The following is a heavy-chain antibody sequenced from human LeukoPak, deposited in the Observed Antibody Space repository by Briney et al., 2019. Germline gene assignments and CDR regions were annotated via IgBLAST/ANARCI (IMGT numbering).Heavy chain of an antibody. CDR3: ARGGAVERYCSSTSCYWVDAFDI. V-gene: IGHV5-10-1*01. CDR2: IDPSESYT. D-gene: IGHD2-2*01. Sequence: GESLKISCKGSGYSFTSYWISWVRQMPGTGLEWMGRIDPSESYTNYSPSFQGHVTISADKSISTAYLQWSSLKASDTAMYYCARGGAVERYCSSTSCYWVDAFDIWGQGTMVTVSS. J-gene: IGHJ3*02. CDR1: GYSFTSYW.